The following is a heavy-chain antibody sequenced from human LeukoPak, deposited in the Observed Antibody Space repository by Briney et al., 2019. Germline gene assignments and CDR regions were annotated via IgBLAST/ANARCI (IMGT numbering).Heavy chain of an antibody. CDR2: INYSGRT. J-gene: IGHJ5*02. Sequence: SETLSLTCSVSGYSIGSGYDWAWIRQAPGKGLEWIGSINYSGRTYYNPSLKSRVTISVDTSKNQFSLKLSSVTAADTAVYYCARAPQRSYQHNWFDPWGQGTLVTVSS. CDR3: ARAPQRSYQHNWFDP. CDR1: GYSIGSGYD. D-gene: IGHD2-21*01. V-gene: IGHV4-38-2*02.